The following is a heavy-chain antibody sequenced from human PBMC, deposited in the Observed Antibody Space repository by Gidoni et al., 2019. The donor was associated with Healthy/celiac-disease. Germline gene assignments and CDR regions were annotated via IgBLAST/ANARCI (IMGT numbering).Heavy chain of an antibody. CDR1: GFTFSSYG. Sequence: QVQLVESGGGVVQPGRSLRLSCAASGFTFSSYGMHWVRQAPGKGLEWVAVIWYDGSNKYYADSVKGRFTISRDNSKNTLYLQMNSLRAEDTAVYYCARDLDYGDYGTYYYYGMDVWGQGTTVTVSS. CDR2: IWYDGSNK. V-gene: IGHV3-33*01. D-gene: IGHD4-17*01. CDR3: ARDLDYGDYGTYYYYGMDV. J-gene: IGHJ6*02.